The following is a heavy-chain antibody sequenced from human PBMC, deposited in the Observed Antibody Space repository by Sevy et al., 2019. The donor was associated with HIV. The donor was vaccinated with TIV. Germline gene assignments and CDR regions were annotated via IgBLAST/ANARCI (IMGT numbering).Heavy chain of an antibody. CDR1: GFDFSVYS. J-gene: IGHJ4*02. Sequence: GGSLRLSCAASGFDFSVYSMSWVRQAPGKGLEWVSTLSFGCGKINYADSVKGRFTISRDNSKSSVFLQMNNMRVEDTAVYYCAREGCTKPHDYWGQGTLVTVSS. CDR3: AREGCTKPHDY. V-gene: IGHV3-23*01. CDR2: LSFGCGKI. D-gene: IGHD2-8*01.